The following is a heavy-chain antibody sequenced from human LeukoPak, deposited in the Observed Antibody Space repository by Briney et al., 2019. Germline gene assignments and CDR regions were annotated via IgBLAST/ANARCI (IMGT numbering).Heavy chain of an antibody. CDR1: GFTFSSYG. J-gene: IGHJ4*02. Sequence: GRSLRLSCAASGFTFSSYGMHWVRQAPGKGLEWVAVIWYDGSNKYYADSVKGRFTISRDNSKNTLYLQMNSLRAEDTAVYYCARVLNYYDSSGYYFSYWGQGTLVTVSS. D-gene: IGHD3-22*01. CDR3: ARVLNYYDSSGYYFSY. CDR2: IWYDGSNK. V-gene: IGHV3-30*19.